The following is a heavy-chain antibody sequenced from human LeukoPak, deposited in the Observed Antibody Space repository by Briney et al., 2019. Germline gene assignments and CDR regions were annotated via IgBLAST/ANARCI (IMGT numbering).Heavy chain of an antibody. J-gene: IGHJ5*02. CDR2: INPNGGTT. Sequence: ASVKVSCKASGGTLNSYAISWVRQAPGQGLEWMGIINPNGGTTSYAQKFQGRVTVTRDTSTSTVYMELSSLRSDDTAMYYCARESPPNWFDPWGQGTLVTVSS. CDR3: ARESPPNWFDP. CDR1: GGTLNSYA. V-gene: IGHV1-46*02.